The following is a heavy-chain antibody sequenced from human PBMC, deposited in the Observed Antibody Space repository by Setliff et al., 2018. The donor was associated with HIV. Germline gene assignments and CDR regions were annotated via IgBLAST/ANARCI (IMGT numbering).Heavy chain of an antibody. Sequence: PGESLMISCQTSGFRFGDSAMSWVRQAPGKGLEWVGFIGSKTYGGTTEYAASVKGRFTISRDDSKRIAYLQMNSLKIEDTAVYYCAFSLSVYKYDSNDYNGDAFDVWGPGTVVTVSS. J-gene: IGHJ3*01. V-gene: IGHV3-49*04. D-gene: IGHD3-22*01. CDR1: GFRFGDSA. CDR2: IGSKTYGGTT. CDR3: AFSLSVYKYDSNDYNGDAFDV.